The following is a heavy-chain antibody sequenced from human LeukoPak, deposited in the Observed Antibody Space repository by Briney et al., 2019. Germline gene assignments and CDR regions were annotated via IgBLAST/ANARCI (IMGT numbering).Heavy chain of an antibody. CDR2: IVVGSGYT. Sequence: SVKVSCRASRFTFSSPTVQWVRQARGQRLEWIGWIVVGSGYTNYAQKFQERVTFTGDMSTGTVYMEFSSLRSEDTAVYYCAVARGLTDPLDFWGQGTLVTVSS. V-gene: IGHV1-58*01. CDR1: RFTFSSPT. J-gene: IGHJ4*02. CDR3: AVARGLTDPLDF. D-gene: IGHD3-10*01.